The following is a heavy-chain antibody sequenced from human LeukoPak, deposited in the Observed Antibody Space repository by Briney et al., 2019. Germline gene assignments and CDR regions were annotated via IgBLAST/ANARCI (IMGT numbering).Heavy chain of an antibody. CDR3: AKRYYDLPLDY. CDR2: ISANGGET. CDR1: GFTLSIYA. D-gene: IGHD3-3*01. Sequence: GGSLRLSCAASGFTLSIYAMNWVRQAPGKGLEWVSSISANGGETHYADSVKGRFTISRDNSKNTLYLQINNPRVEDTAVYYCAKRYYDLPLDYWGQGTLVTVSS. J-gene: IGHJ4*02. V-gene: IGHV3-23*01.